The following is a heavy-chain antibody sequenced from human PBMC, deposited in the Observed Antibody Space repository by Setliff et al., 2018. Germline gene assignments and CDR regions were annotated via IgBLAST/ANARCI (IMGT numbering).Heavy chain of an antibody. J-gene: IGHJ4*02. CDR1: GFRISNYR. Sequence: PGGSLRLSCAASGFRISNYRMSWVRQAPGAGLEWVAVISYDGSNKYYADSVKGRFTISRDNSKNTLYLQMNSLRAEDTAVYYCAREKPRSGLDYWGQGTLVTVSS. D-gene: IGHD6-19*01. CDR2: ISYDGSNK. V-gene: IGHV3-30-3*01. CDR3: AREKPRSGLDY.